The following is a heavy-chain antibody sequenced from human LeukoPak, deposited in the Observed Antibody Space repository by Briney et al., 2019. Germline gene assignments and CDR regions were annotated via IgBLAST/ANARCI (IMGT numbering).Heavy chain of an antibody. CDR2: INPETGGT. V-gene: IGHV1-2*02. D-gene: IGHD7-27*01. CDR3: ARELGINAFDI. J-gene: IGHJ3*02. Sequence: ASVKVSCKASGYTFTVNHMYWVRQAPGQRLELMGWINPETGGTNYAQKFQGRVTMTGDTSISTAYMELSSLKSDDTAVYYCARELGINAFDIWGQGTMVTVSS. CDR1: GYTFTVNH.